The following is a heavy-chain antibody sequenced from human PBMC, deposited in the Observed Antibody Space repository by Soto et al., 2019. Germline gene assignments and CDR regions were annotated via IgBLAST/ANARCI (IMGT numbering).Heavy chain of an antibody. J-gene: IGHJ3*02. CDR2: INHSGNN. CDR1: GGSFSTYY. Sequence: QLQQWGAGLLKPSETLSLTCVVSGGSFSTYYYNWIRQSPGKGLEWIGEINHSGNNNYSPSLKSRVTKSVDTSKNQFSLKLTSVTAADTAVYYCARGGSNDWQVALDIWGQGTMVTVSS. D-gene: IGHD3-9*01. CDR3: ARGGSNDWQVALDI. V-gene: IGHV4-34*01.